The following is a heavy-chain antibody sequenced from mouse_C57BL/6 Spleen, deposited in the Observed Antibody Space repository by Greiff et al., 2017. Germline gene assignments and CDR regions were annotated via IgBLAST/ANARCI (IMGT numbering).Heavy chain of an antibody. V-gene: IGHV1-18*01. D-gene: IGHD1-1*01. CDR2: INPNNGGT. CDR1: GYTFTDYN. Sequence: VQLQQSGPELVKPGASVKIPCKASGYTFTDYNMDWVKQSHGKSLEWIGDINPNNGGTIYNQKFKGKATLTVDKSSSTAYMELRSLTSADTAVYYCARCKFITTVNYFDYWGQGTTLTVSS. J-gene: IGHJ2*01. CDR3: ARCKFITTVNYFDY.